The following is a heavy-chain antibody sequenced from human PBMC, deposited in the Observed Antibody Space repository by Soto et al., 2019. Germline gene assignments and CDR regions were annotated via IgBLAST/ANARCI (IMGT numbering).Heavy chain of an antibody. CDR2: IWYDGSNK. J-gene: IGHJ1*01. D-gene: IGHD3-10*01. CDR1: GFTFSSYG. Sequence: QVQLVESGGGVVQPRRSLRLSCAASGFTFSSYGMHWVRQAPGKGLEWVAVIWYDGSNKYYAESVKGRFTISRDNSKNTLYLQMNSLRAEDTAVYYCASGTVYYYGSGTRFSYFQHWGQGTLVTVSS. V-gene: IGHV3-33*01. CDR3: ASGTVYYYGSGTRFSYFQH.